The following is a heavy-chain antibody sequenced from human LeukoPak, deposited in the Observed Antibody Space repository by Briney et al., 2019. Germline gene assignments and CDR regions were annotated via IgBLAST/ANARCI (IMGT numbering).Heavy chain of an antibody. CDR3: TTVYSDSGGFYFNYCDY. D-gene: IGHD3-22*01. J-gene: IGHJ4*02. Sequence: GGSLRLSCAASGFTFSSSWMSWVRQAPGKGLEWVGRIKSKTDGETTDYAAPVKGRFTISRDDSKNTLYLQMNSLKTEDTAVYYCTTVYSDSGGFYFNYCDYWGQGTLVTVST. CDR2: IKSKTDGETT. CDR1: GFTFSSSW. V-gene: IGHV3-15*01.